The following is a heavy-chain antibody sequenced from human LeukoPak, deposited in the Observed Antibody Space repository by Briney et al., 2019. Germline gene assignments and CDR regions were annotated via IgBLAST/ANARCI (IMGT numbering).Heavy chain of an antibody. Sequence: GGYLKLSCAASGFTFSGSAMHWVRQASGKGLEWVGRIRSKANSYATAYAASVKGRFTISRDDSKNTAYLQMNSLKTEDTAVYYCTREAPYIELDVWGQGTTVTVSS. V-gene: IGHV3-73*01. D-gene: IGHD2/OR15-2a*01. CDR1: GFTFSGSA. J-gene: IGHJ6*02. CDR3: TREAPYIELDV. CDR2: IRSKANSYAT.